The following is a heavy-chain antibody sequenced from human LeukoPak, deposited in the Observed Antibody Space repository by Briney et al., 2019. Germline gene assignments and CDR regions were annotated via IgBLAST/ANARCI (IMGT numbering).Heavy chain of an antibody. CDR1: GGSISSYY. V-gene: IGHV4-59*07. D-gene: IGHD4-17*01. CDR3: ARRYGNFDY. Sequence: SDTLSLTCTVSGGSISSYYGSWIRQPPGKCLEWLGDIYYSGSTNNNPSLKSRVTISVDTSKNQFSLKLSSVTAADTAVYYCARRYGNFDYWGQGTLVTVSS. J-gene: IGHJ4*02. CDR2: IYYSGST.